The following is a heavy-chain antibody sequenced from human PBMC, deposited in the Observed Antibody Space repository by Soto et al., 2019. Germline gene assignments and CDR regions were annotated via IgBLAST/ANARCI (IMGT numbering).Heavy chain of an antibody. CDR3: ARCSGSYYWFDF. D-gene: IGHD1-26*01. J-gene: IGHJ4*02. CDR2: ISAYNGNT. CDR1: GYTFTSYG. V-gene: IGHV1-18*01. Sequence: ASVKLYCKASGYTFTSYGISWVRQAPGQGLEWMGWISAYNGNTNYAQKLQGRVTMTTDTSTRPAYMELRSRRSDDTAVYYCARCSGSYYWFDFCGQGTLVTVSS.